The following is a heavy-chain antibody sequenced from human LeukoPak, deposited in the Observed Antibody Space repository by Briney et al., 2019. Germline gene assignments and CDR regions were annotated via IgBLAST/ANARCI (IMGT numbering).Heavy chain of an antibody. CDR2: INHSGST. V-gene: IGHV4-34*01. Sequence: SETLSLTCAVYGGSFSGYYWSWIRQPPRKGLEWIGEINHSGSTNYNPSLKSRVTISVDTSKNQFSLKLSSVTAADTAVYYCASSRSGYYDLNNWFDPWGQGTLITVSS. CDR1: GGSFSGYY. J-gene: IGHJ5*02. D-gene: IGHD3-3*01. CDR3: ASSRSGYYDLNNWFDP.